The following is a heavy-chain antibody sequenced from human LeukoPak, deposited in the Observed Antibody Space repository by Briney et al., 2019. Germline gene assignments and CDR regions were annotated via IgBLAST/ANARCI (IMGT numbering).Heavy chain of an antibody. D-gene: IGHD3-22*01. CDR3: ARGYYDSSGYYRNRIDY. V-gene: IGHV3-23*01. CDR1: GFTFSSYG. Sequence: PGGSLRLSCAASGFTFSSYGMHWVRQAPGKGLEWVSAISGSGGSTYYADSVKGRFTISRDNSKNTLYLQMNSLRAEDTAVYYCARGYYDSSGYYRNRIDYWGQGTLVTVSS. CDR2: ISGSGGST. J-gene: IGHJ4*02.